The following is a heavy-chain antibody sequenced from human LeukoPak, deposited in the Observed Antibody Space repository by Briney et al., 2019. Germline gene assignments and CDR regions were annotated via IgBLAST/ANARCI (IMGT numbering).Heavy chain of an antibody. J-gene: IGHJ6*03. CDR2: LYYSAST. CDR1: GGSVSSGRYS. V-gene: IGHV4-30-4*07. Sequence: XXSXXCXVSGGSVSSGRYSWSWIRQPPGKGLEWIGYLYYSASTYYNPSLKSRVTISVDTSKNQFSLKLSSVDAADRAVYXXXXXXXXXXXLYDYYYYMDVWGKGTTVTVSS. CDR3: XXXXXXXXXLYDYYYYMDV. D-gene: IGHD2-2*02.